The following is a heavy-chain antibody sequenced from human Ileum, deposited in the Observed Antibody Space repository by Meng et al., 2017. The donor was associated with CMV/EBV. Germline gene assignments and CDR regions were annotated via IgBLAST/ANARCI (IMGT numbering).Heavy chain of an antibody. CDR3: ARGANGFNLGFFDS. D-gene: IGHD5-24*01. Sequence: QWQLRRSGPGWGTPSPTLSLTCPFPGASAAGRTYSCNWIRNPAGKGLEWIGRIYPTGTTNYNPSLKSRVIISSDTSNNQFSLELTSVTAADTAVYYCARGANGFNLGFFDSWGQGSLVTVSS. J-gene: IGHJ4*02. CDR2: IYPTGTT. V-gene: IGHV4-61*02. CDR1: GASAAGRTYS.